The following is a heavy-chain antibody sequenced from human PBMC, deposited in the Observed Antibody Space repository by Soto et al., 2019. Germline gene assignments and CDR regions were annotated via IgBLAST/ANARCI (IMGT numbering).Heavy chain of an antibody. CDR3: AREKDYVWGSYRYYYGMDV. V-gene: IGHV4-34*01. Sequence: SETLSLTCAVYGGSFSGYYWSWIRQPPGKGLEWIGEINHSGSTNYNPSLKSRVTISVDTSKNQFSLKLSSVTAADTAVYYCAREKDYVWGSYRYYYGMDVWGQGTTVT. D-gene: IGHD3-16*02. CDR1: GGSFSGYY. CDR2: INHSGST. J-gene: IGHJ6*02.